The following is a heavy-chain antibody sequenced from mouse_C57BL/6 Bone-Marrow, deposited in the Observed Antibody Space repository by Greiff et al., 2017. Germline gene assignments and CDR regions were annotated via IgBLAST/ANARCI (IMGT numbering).Heavy chain of an antibody. CDR3: AADSPV. D-gene: IGHD3-2*02. CDR2: IDPSDSYT. CDR1: GYTFTSYW. V-gene: IGHV1-59*01. Sequence: QVQLQQPGAELVRPGTSVKLSCKASGYTFTSYWMHWVKQRPGQGLEWIGVIDPSDSYTNYNQKFKGKATLTVDTSSSTAYMQLSSLTSEDSAVYYCAADSPVWGQGTTLTVSS. J-gene: IGHJ2*01.